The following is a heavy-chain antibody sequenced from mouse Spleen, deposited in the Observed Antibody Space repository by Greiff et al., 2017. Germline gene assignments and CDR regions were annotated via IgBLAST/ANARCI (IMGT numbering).Heavy chain of an antibody. CDR3: ARVIYYGYDDYAMDY. J-gene: IGHJ4*01. Sequence: QVQLQQPGAELVRPGSSVKMSCKASGYTFTSYTMHWVKQRPGQGLEWIGYINPSSGYTKYNQKFKDKATLTADKSSSTAYMQLSSLTSEDSAVYYCARVIYYGYDDYAMDYWGQGTSVTVSS. V-gene: IGHV1-4*01. CDR1: GYTFTSYT. CDR2: INPSSGYT. D-gene: IGHD2-2*01.